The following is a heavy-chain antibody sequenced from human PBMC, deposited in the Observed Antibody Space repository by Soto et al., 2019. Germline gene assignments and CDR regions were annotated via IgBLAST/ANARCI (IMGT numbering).Heavy chain of an antibody. D-gene: IGHD3-3*01. J-gene: IGHJ4*02. CDR3: ARDGKGDFWSGYFTSFDY. CDR2: IPSSGGTI. V-gene: IGHV3-48*03. CDR1: GFTFSSFE. Sequence: GYLRISCSASGFTFSSFEMNWVRQAPGNGPEWVSYIPSSGGTIYYADSVKGRFTTSRDNAKNSLFLQMNSLRADDTAIYYCARDGKGDFWSGYFTSFDYWGQGTLVTASS.